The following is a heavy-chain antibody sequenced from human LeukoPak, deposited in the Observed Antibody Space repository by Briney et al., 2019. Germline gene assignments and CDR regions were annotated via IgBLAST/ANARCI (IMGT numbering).Heavy chain of an antibody. CDR2: IKEDGGEK. Sequence: GGALRLSCAASGFTFSRYWMSWVREAPGKGGEWVANIKEDGGEKFHVDSVKGGCTLSRDNAKKTLYLQINTQRAEDTAVYFCARVLGCTNGVCHDAFDIWGPGTVVTVSS. J-gene: IGHJ3*02. V-gene: IGHV3-7*01. D-gene: IGHD2-8*01. CDR3: ARVLGCTNGVCHDAFDI. CDR1: GFTFSRYW.